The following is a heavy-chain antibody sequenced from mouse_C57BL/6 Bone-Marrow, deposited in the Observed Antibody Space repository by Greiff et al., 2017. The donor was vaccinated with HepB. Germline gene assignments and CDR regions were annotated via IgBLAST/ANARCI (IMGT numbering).Heavy chain of an antibody. D-gene: IGHD2-10*01. CDR1: GFTFSDYY. CDR3: ARSTYYGLDY. J-gene: IGHJ2*01. CDR2: INNDGSST. Sequence: EVKLVESEGGLVQPGRSLKLSCTASGFTFSDYYMAWVRQVPEKGLEWVANINNDGSSTYYLDSLKSRFIISRDNAKNILYLQMSSLKSEDTATYYCARSTYYGLDYWGQGTTLTVSS. V-gene: IGHV5-16*01.